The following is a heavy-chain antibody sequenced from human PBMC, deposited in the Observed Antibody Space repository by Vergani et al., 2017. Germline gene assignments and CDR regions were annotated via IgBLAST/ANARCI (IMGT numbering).Heavy chain of an antibody. CDR1: GFTFRSYN. D-gene: IGHD1-26*01. Sequence: EVQLVESGGGLVKPGESLRLSCAASGFTFRSYNMNWLRQAPGKGLEWVSSITTASTNIYYADSVAGRFTISRDDAKSSLYLHLTSLRVEDTAIYYCAREVVGANPDYWGQGTLVAVSS. J-gene: IGHJ4*02. CDR3: AREVVGANPDY. V-gene: IGHV3-21*06. CDR2: ITTASTNI.